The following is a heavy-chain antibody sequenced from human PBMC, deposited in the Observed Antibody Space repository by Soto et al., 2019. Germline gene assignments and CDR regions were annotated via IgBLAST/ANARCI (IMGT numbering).Heavy chain of an antibody. Sequence: SETLSLTCAVSSGSISSSNWWSWVRQPPGKGLEGIGEISHSGSTNYNPSLKSRVTISVDKSKNQFSLKLSSVTAADTAVYYCASRRPSYCSSTSCYSTYYYMDVWGKGTTVTVSS. CDR3: ASRRPSYCSSTSCYSTYYYMDV. CDR1: SGSISSSNW. V-gene: IGHV4-4*02. CDR2: ISHSGST. D-gene: IGHD2-2*01. J-gene: IGHJ6*03.